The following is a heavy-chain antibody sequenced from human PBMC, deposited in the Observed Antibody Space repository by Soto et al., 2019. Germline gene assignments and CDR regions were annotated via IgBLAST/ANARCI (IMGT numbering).Heavy chain of an antibody. Sequence: PGGSLRLSCAASGFTFSSYAMSWVRQAPGKGLEWVSAISGSGGSTYYADSVKGRFTISRDNSKNTLYLQMNSLRAEDTAVYYCAKDFTYYHGSGNFDYWGQGTLVTVSS. V-gene: IGHV3-23*01. D-gene: IGHD3-10*01. CDR3: AKDFTYYHGSGNFDY. CDR2: ISGSGGST. J-gene: IGHJ4*02. CDR1: GFTFSSYA.